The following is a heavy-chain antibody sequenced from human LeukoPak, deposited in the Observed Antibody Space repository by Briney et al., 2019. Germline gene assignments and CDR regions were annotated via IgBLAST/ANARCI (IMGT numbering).Heavy chain of an antibody. J-gene: IGHJ6*02. Sequence: GSSVKVSCKASGGTFSSYAISWVRQAPGQGLEWMGRIIPILGIANYAQKFQGRVTITADKSTSTAYMELSSLRSEDTAVHYCARAEGDMVRGVKSYYYYGMDVWGQGTTVTVSS. CDR2: IIPILGIA. CDR1: GGTFSSYA. V-gene: IGHV1-69*04. D-gene: IGHD3-10*01. CDR3: ARAEGDMVRGVKSYYYYGMDV.